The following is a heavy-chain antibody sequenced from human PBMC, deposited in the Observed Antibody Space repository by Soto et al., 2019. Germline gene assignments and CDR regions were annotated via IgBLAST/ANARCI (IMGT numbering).Heavy chain of an antibody. J-gene: IGHJ3*02. D-gene: IGHD2-21*02. CDR2: IIPIFGTA. V-gene: IGHV1-69*13. CDR3: ARDRDYCGGDCYRDAFDI. CDR1: VGTFSSYA. Sequence: GASVKVSCKASVGTFSSYAISWLRQAPGQGLEWMGGIIPIFGTANYAQKFQGRVTITADESTSTAYMELSSLRSEDTAVYYCARDRDYCGGDCYRDAFDIWGQGTMVTVSS.